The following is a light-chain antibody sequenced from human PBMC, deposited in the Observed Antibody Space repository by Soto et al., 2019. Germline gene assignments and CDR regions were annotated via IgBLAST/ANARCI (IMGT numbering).Light chain of an antibody. Sequence: QSALTQPPSASGTPGQRGTISCSGSSSNIGSNTVNWYHQLPGTAPKLLNYGNNQRPSGVPDRFSGSKSGTSASLAISGLQSEDEADYYCAAWDDSLNGYVFGTGTKVTVL. J-gene: IGLJ1*01. CDR3: AAWDDSLNGYV. CDR1: SSNIGSNT. V-gene: IGLV1-44*01. CDR2: GNN.